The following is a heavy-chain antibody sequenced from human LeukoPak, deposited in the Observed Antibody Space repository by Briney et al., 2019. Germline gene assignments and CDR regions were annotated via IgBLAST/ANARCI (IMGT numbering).Heavy chain of an antibody. Sequence: GGSLRLSCAVSGFTFSSYSMNWVRQAPGKGLEWVSFIGTSSSYIYYADSVKGRFTISRDNAKNSLYLQMNSLRAEDTAVYYCARGLRRDFDYWGQGTLVTVSS. D-gene: IGHD3-10*01. CDR2: IGTSSSYI. CDR3: ARGLRRDFDY. CDR1: GFTFSSYS. V-gene: IGHV3-21*01. J-gene: IGHJ4*02.